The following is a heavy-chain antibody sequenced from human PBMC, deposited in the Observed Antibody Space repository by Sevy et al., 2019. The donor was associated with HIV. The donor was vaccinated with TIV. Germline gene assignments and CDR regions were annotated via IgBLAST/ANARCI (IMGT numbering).Heavy chain of an antibody. CDR2: IKSKTDGGTT. D-gene: IGHD5-12*01. CDR3: TTDRYRRAVIDY. J-gene: IGHJ4*02. V-gene: IGHV3-15*07. Sequence: GGSRRLSCAASGFTFSNAWMNWVRQAPGKGLEWVGRIKSKTDGGTTDYAAPVKGRFSISRDDSKNTLYLQMNSLKTEDTAVFYCTTDRYRRAVIDYWGQGTLVTVSS. CDR1: GFTFSNAW.